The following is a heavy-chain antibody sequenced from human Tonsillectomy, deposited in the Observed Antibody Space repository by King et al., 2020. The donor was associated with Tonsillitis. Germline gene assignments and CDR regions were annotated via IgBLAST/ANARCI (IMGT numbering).Heavy chain of an antibody. CDR3: AKSEYTSGWYW. CDR2: IVGGGST. Sequence: VQLVESGGGLVQPGGSLRLSCAASGFTFNIYAMSWVRQAPGKGLEWVAAIVGGGSTYYAESVKGRFTISRDNPKDTLYLQMNSLRAEDTAVYYCAKSEYTSGWYWWGQGTTVTVSS. J-gene: IGHJ6*02. D-gene: IGHD6-19*01. CDR1: GFTFNIYA. V-gene: IGHV3-23*04.